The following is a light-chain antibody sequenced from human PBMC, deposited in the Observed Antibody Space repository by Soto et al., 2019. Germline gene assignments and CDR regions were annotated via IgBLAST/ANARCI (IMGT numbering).Light chain of an antibody. J-gene: IGLJ1*01. V-gene: IGLV2-18*02. CDR2: EVN. Sequence: SALTQPPSVSGSPGQSVTISCTGTSSDVGNYNRVSWYQQPPGTAPKLMIYEVNNRPSGVPDRFSGSKSGNTASLTISGLQAEDEADYYCNSYTTSSTYVFGTGTKVTVL. CDR1: SSDVGNYNR. CDR3: NSYTTSSTYV.